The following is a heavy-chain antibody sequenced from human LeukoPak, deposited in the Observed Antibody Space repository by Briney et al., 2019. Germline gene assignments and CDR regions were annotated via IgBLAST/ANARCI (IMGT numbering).Heavy chain of an antibody. Sequence: SETLSLTCAVYIDSFSNYHWNWVRQTPAKGMEWLGEVNESGGTNISPSLRSRVILSVDTSKNQFSLKLISVTVADTAIYYCARGQGATVPQVGKNWFDPWGQGTRVTVSS. CDR2: VNESGGT. CDR1: IDSFSNYH. J-gene: IGHJ5*02. CDR3: ARGQGATVPQVGKNWFDP. V-gene: IGHV4-34*01. D-gene: IGHD1-26*01.